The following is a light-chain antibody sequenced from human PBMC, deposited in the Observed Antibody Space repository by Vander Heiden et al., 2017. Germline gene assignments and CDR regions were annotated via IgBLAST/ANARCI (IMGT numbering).Light chain of an antibody. J-gene: IGKJ5*01. CDR1: QSISSY. V-gene: IGKV1-39*01. CDR2: AAS. Sequence: DIQMTQSPSSLSASVGDRVTITCRVSQSISSYLNWYQQKPGKAPKLLIYAASSLQSGVPSRFSGSGSGTDFTLTISSLQPEDFATYYCQLSYSTLQVTFGQGTRLEIK. CDR3: QLSYSTLQVT.